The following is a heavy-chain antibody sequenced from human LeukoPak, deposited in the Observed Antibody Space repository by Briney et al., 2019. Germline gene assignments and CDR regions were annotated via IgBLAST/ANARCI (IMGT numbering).Heavy chain of an antibody. D-gene: IGHD3-22*01. V-gene: IGHV3-66*01. CDR1: GFTVSSNY. CDR3: ARYSGPVVVISGYYFDY. J-gene: IGHJ4*02. Sequence: GGSLRLSCAASGFTVSSNYMSWVRQAPGKGLEWVSVIYSGGSTYYADSVKGRFTISRDNSKNTLYLQMNSLRAEDTAVYYCARYSGPVVVISGYYFDYWGQGTLVTVSS. CDR2: IYSGGST.